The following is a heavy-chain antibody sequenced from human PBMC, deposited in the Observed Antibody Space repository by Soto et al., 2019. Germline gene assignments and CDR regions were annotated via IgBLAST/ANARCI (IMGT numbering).Heavy chain of an antibody. Sequence: QVQLVESGGGVVQPGRSLRLSCAASGFTFSSYGMHWVRQAPGKGLEWVAVIWYDGSNKYYADSVKGRFTISRDNSKNTLYLQMNSLRAEDTAVYYCARDGIPSFITGTTSGIDVWGQGTTVTVSS. D-gene: IGHD1-7*01. V-gene: IGHV3-33*01. CDR3: ARDGIPSFITGTTSGIDV. CDR2: IWYDGSNK. J-gene: IGHJ6*02. CDR1: GFTFSSYG.